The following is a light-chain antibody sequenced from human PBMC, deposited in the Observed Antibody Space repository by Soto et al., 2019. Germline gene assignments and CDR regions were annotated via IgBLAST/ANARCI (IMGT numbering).Light chain of an antibody. Sequence: DIQLAQSPSFLSASVGDRVTMTCRASQGISTYLAWYQQKPGKAPKLLIYAASSLQSGVPSRFSGSGSGTDFTLTISSLQPEDFATYYCQQSYSTPPTFGQGTKVDIK. V-gene: IGKV1-39*01. J-gene: IGKJ1*01. CDR1: QGISTY. CDR2: AAS. CDR3: QQSYSTPPT.